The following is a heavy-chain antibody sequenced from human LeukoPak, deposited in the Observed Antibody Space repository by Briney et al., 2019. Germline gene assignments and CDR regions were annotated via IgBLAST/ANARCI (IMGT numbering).Heavy chain of an antibody. CDR1: GFTFDDYA. D-gene: IGHD3-10*01. CDR3: AKGVLLWFGEPENYFDY. J-gene: IGHJ4*02. Sequence: PGGSLRLSCAASGFTFDDYAMHWVRQAPGKGLEWVSGISWNSGSIGYADSVKGRFTISRDNAKNSLYLQMNSLRAEDTALYYCAKGVLLWFGEPENYFDYWGQGTLVTVSS. CDR2: ISWNSGSI. V-gene: IGHV3-9*01.